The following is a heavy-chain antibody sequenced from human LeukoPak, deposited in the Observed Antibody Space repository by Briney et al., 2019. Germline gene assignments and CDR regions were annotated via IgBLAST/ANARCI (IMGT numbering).Heavy chain of an antibody. CDR1: GFIVTNNY. D-gene: IGHD2/OR15-2a*01. CDR2: VYSGGST. V-gene: IGHV3-66*01. J-gene: IGHJ4*02. CDR3: ARDPPAVLVDTYG. Sequence: GGSLRLSCTASGFIVTNNYINWVRQAPGKGLEWVSLVYSGGSTYYADSVKGRFTISRDNSKNMVYLQMNSLRAEDTAMYYCARDPPAVLVDTYGWGQGTLVTVSS.